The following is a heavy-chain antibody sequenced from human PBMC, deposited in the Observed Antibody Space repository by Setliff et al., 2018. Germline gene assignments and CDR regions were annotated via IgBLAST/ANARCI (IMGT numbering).Heavy chain of an antibody. D-gene: IGHD2-15*01. CDR2: IKSEIAGGTT. J-gene: IGHJ5*02. CDR1: GFTFSEEW. CDR3: AKREIIAVTRWFDP. Sequence: GGSLRLSCAASGFTFSEEWMSWVRQAPGKGLEWIGRIKSEIAGGTTDYGAPVKGRFTISRDDSKNTLLLQMNNLKTEDTALYYCAKREIIAVTRWFDPWGQGTLVTVSS. V-gene: IGHV3-15*01.